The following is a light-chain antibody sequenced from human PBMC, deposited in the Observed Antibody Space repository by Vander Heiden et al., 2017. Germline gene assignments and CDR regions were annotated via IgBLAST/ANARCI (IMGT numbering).Light chain of an antibody. CDR1: QSVSSN. V-gene: IGKV3-15*01. CDR2: GAS. J-gene: IGKJ1*01. Sequence: EIVMTQSPATLSVSPGERATLSCRASQSVSSNLAWYQQKPGQAPRLLIYGASTMANGIPDRFSGSGSGTEFTLTISSLQSEDFAVYYWLQYTNWQTFGQGTKVEIK. CDR3: LQYTNWQT.